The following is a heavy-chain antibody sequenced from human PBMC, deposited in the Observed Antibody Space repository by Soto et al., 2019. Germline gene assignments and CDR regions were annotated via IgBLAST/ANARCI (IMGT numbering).Heavy chain of an antibody. CDR1: GGSSSSYY. J-gene: IGHJ4*02. Sequence: SETLSLTCTVSGGSSSSYYWSWIRQPPGKGLEWIGYIYHSGSTYYNPSLKSRVTISVDRSKNQFSLKLSSVTAADTAVYYCARGLRYFAGSPFDYWGQGTLVTVSS. V-gene: IGHV4-59*12. CDR2: IYHSGST. D-gene: IGHD3-9*01. CDR3: ARGLRYFAGSPFDY.